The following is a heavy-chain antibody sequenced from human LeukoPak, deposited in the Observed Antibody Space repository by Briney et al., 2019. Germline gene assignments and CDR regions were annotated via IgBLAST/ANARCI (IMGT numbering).Heavy chain of an antibody. J-gene: IGHJ6*03. Sequence: SVKVSCKASGGTFSSYAISWVRQAPGQGLEWMGGIIPIFGTANYAQKFQGRVTITADKSTGTAYMELSSLRSEDTAVYYCARGLAAAGNFYYMDVWGKGTTVTVSS. D-gene: IGHD6-13*01. CDR1: GGTFSSYA. V-gene: IGHV1-69*06. CDR3: ARGLAAAGNFYYMDV. CDR2: IIPIFGTA.